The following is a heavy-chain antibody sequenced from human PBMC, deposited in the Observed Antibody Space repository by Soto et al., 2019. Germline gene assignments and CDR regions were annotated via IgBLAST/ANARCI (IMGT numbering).Heavy chain of an antibody. Sequence: SQTLSLTCAISGDSVSGNSAAAWNWIRQSPSRGLEWLGRTYYRSKWYNDYALFVKSRITINPDTSKNQFSLQLNSVTPDDAAVYYCVSATRSAFDLWGQGTVVTVSS. V-gene: IGHV6-1*01. CDR2: TYYRSKWYN. CDR1: GDSVSGNSAAA. CDR3: VSATRSAFDL. J-gene: IGHJ4*02.